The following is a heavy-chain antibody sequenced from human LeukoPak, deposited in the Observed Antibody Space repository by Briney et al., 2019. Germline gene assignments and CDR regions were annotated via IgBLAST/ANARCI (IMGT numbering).Heavy chain of an antibody. J-gene: IGHJ6*03. D-gene: IGHD3-3*01. CDR1: GGTFSSYA. CDR2: IIPIFGTA. Sequence: SVKVSCKASGGTFSSYAISWVRQAPGQGLEWMGGIIPIFGTANYAQKFQGRVTITTDEPTSTAYMELSSLRSEDTAVYYCARGGYYDFWSGSYYYMDVWGKGTTVTVSS. V-gene: IGHV1-69*05. CDR3: ARGGYYDFWSGSYYYMDV.